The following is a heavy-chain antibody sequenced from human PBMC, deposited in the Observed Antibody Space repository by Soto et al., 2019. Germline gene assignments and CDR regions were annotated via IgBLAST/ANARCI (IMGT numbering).Heavy chain of an antibody. Sequence: QVQLLQSGAEVKKPGSSVKVSCKASGGTFSSYAISWVRHAPGQGLEWMGGIIPIFGIANYAQKFQGRVTITADEDTTIAYMELSSLRSEDTAVYYCVREGGYCSGGSCFLLRTHFDYRGQGTLPTVSS. CDR3: VREGGYCSGGSCFLLRTHFDY. V-gene: IGHV1-69*01. CDR2: IIPIFGIA. CDR1: GGTFSSYA. J-gene: IGHJ4*02. D-gene: IGHD2-15*01.